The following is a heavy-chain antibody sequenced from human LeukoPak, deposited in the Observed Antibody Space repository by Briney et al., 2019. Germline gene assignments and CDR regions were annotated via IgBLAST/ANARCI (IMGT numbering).Heavy chain of an antibody. CDR1: GGSISSYS. V-gene: IGHV4-4*07. Sequence: SETLSLTCTASGGSISSYSWSWIRQPAGKGLEWIGRIYTSGSTNYNPSLNTRVTMSVDTPKNKLSRKLSSLTAADTAVYYYERHFRGGGPYYFDYWGQGTLVTVSS. CDR3: ERHFRGGGPYYFDY. J-gene: IGHJ4*02. CDR2: IYTSGST. D-gene: IGHD3-10*01.